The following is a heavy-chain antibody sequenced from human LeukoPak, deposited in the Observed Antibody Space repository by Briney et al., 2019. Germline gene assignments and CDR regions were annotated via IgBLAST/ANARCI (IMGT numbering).Heavy chain of an antibody. CDR1: GYTFTSYY. V-gene: IGHV1-46*01. Sequence: ASVKVSCKASGYTFTSYYMHWVRQAPGQGLEWMGIINPSGGSTSYAQKFQGRVTMTRDMSTSTVYMELSSLRSEDTAVYYCAIIAAAGLEEMNFDYWGQGTLVTVAS. J-gene: IGHJ4*02. CDR3: AIIAAAGLEEMNFDY. D-gene: IGHD6-13*01. CDR2: INPSGGST.